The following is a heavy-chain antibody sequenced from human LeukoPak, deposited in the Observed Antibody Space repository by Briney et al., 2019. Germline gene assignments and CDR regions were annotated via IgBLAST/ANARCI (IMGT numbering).Heavy chain of an antibody. V-gene: IGHV3-11*01. CDR2: ISGDGGDI. Sequence: PGGSLRLSCAASGFTFNDYYMTWIRQSPGKGLEWLSFISGDGGDISYADSVRGRFAVSRDNARKSVFLQMSSLRVEDTAVYYCVRDITAPGDFLYFDYWGRGTLVTVSS. CDR3: VRDITAPGDFLYFDY. D-gene: IGHD2-21*01. J-gene: IGHJ4*02. CDR1: GFTFNDYY.